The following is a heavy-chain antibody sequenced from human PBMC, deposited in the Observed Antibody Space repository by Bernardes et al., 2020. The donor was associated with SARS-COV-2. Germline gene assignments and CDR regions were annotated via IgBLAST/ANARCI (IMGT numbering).Heavy chain of an antibody. CDR1: GGSIGSRSYY. D-gene: IGHD4-17*01. Sequence: SETLSLTCTVSGGSIGSRSYYWGWIRQPPGKGLEWIGNIYYRGNTYYNPSLKSRVTISADTSKNQFSLRVSSVTAADTAVYYCATLDYGDPRYSWFDPWGQGILVTVSS. CDR3: ATLDYGDPRYSWFDP. V-gene: IGHV4-39*01. J-gene: IGHJ5*02. CDR2: IYYRGNT.